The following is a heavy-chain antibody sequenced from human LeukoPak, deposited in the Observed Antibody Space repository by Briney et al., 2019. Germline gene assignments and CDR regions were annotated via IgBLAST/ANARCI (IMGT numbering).Heavy chain of an antibody. D-gene: IGHD3-16*02. J-gene: IGHJ4*02. CDR3: ARQWGSYRNVPRPNFDY. CDR1: GGSISSSSYY. CDR2: IYYSGST. V-gene: IGHV4-39*01. Sequence: PSETLSLTCTVSGGSISSSSYYWGWIRQPPGKGREWIGSIYYSGSTYYNPSLKSRVTISVDTSKNQFSLKLSSVTAADTAVYYCARQWGSYRNVPRPNFDYWGQGTLVTVSS.